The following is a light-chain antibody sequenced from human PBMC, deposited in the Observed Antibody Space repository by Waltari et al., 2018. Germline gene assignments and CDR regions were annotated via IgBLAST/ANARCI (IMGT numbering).Light chain of an antibody. Sequence: DIQVTQSPSTLSASVGDRVTIPCRASQSISTWMAWYQQKPGKAPKLLIYKASGLEGGVPSRFSGSGSGTDFTLTISSLQPEDFATYYCQQYGSLWTFGQGTKVELK. J-gene: IGKJ1*01. V-gene: IGKV1-5*03. CDR2: KAS. CDR1: QSISTW. CDR3: QQYGSLWT.